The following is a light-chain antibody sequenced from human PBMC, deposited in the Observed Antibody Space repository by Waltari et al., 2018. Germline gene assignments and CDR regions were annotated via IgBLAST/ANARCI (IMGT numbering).Light chain of an antibody. CDR3: QSFDISLNGWV. CDR2: VNT. J-gene: IGLJ3*02. V-gene: IGLV1-40*01. Sequence: QSVLTQPPSVSGAPGQWVTISCTGSSSNIGAGYDVHWYQQLPGTAPKLLINVNTRRPSGVPDRFSGSRSPTSASLAITGLQPEDEADYYCQSFDISLNGWVFGGGTKVTVL. CDR1: SSNIGAGYD.